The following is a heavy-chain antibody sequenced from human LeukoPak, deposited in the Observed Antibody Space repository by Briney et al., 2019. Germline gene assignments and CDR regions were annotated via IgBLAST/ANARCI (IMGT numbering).Heavy chain of an antibody. J-gene: IGHJ4*02. CDR2: IFHTSIP. Sequence: PSETLSLTCSVSGYSISSGYYWGWIRQPPVKGLEWIGSIFHTSIPYQSSSFKNRLHMSVDTSKNQFSLKLTSVTAADTAVYYCVRELVGAPWRVDYWGPGTLVAVS. CDR3: VRELVGAPWRVDY. D-gene: IGHD1-26*01. CDR1: GYSISSGYY. V-gene: IGHV4-38-2*02.